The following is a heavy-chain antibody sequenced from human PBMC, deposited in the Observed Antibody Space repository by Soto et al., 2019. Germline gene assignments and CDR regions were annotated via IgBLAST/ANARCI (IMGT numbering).Heavy chain of an antibody. CDR2: ISYDGSNK. V-gene: IGHV3-30-3*01. Sequence: GGSLRLSCAASGFTFSSYAMHWVRQAPGKGLEWVAVISYDGSNKYYADSVKGRFTISRDNSKNTLYLQMNSLRAEDTAVYYCARWCSGGSCYSGGLDAFDIWGQGTMVTVSS. CDR1: GFTFSSYA. J-gene: IGHJ3*02. D-gene: IGHD2-15*01. CDR3: ARWCSGGSCYSGGLDAFDI.